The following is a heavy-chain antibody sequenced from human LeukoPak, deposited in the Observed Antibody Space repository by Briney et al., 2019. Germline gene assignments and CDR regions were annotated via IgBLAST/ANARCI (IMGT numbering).Heavy chain of an antibody. CDR1: GGSISSYY. Sequence: PSETLSLTCTVSGGSISSYYWSWIRQPPGKGLEWIGYIYYSGSTNYNPSLKSRATISVDTSKNQFSLKLSSVTAADTAVYYCARVDLRFLLLDVWGKGTTVTVSS. V-gene: IGHV4-59*01. CDR2: IYYSGST. D-gene: IGHD3-3*01. CDR3: ARVDLRFLLLDV. J-gene: IGHJ6*04.